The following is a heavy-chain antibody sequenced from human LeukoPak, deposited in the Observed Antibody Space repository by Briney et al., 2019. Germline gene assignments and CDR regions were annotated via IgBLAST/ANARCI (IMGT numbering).Heavy chain of an antibody. CDR3: AREGRIAVAGAHAFDY. J-gene: IGHJ4*02. CDR2: IYYTGST. V-gene: IGHV4-39*07. D-gene: IGHD6-19*01. Sequence: SETLSLTCTVSGGSISSSSYYWGWIRQPPGKGLEWIGSIYYTGSTYYNPSLKSRVTISVDTSKNQFSLKLSSVTAADTAVYYCAREGRIAVAGAHAFDYWGQGTLVTVSS. CDR1: GGSISSSSYY.